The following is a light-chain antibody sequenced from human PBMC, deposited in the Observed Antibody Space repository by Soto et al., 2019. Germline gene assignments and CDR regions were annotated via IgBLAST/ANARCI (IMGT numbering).Light chain of an antibody. CDR3: QKYGSAXMLT. CDR1: QSVTNNY. V-gene: IGKV3-20*01. CDR2: GSS. Sequence: EIVLTQSPGTLSLSPGEIATLSCRASQSVTNNYLTWYQQKPGQAPRLLIYGSSSRATGIPDRFSGSGSGTDFTITINRMEPEDFVVYYCQKYGSAXMLTCGGGTKV. J-gene: IGKJ4*01.